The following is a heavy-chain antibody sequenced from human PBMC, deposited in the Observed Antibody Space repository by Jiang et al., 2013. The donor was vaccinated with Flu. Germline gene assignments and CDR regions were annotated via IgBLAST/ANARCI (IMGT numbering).Heavy chain of an antibody. CDR1: GYSFTNYW. CDR3: ARPVTAHSGSFWYFDL. CDR2: IYPVDSDT. V-gene: IGHV5-51*01. Sequence: GAEVKKPGDSLKISCKGSGYSFTNYWIGWVRQMPGKGLEWMAIIYPVDSDTRYSPSFQGQVTISVDKSISTAYLQWSSLKASDTAIYFCARPVTAHSGSFWYFDLWGRGTLVTVSS. J-gene: IGHJ2*01. D-gene: IGHD2-21*02.